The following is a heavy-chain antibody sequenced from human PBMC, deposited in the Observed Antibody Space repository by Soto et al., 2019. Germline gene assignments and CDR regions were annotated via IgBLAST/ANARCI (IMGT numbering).Heavy chain of an antibody. D-gene: IGHD3-22*01. CDR1: GGTLTNFINYP. Sequence: ASVKVSCKASGGTLTNFINYPINWVRQAPGQGLEWMGGIVPNIGTVNYAQKFQGRVTITADKSTGTAYLQLSSLRFEDTAVYYCARSGGYFFPFDGWGQGTLVTVSS. CDR2: IVPNIGTV. V-gene: IGHV1-69*06. J-gene: IGHJ4*02. CDR3: ARSGGYFFPFDG.